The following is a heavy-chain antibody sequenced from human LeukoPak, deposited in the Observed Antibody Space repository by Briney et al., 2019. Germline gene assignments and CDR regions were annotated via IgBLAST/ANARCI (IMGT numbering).Heavy chain of an antibody. Sequence: ASEPLSLTCTVSGGSISSYYWSWIRQPPGKGLEWIGYIYYSGSTNYSPSLKSRVTISVDTSKNQFSLKLSSVSAADTAVYYCASSNLKYFDYWGQGTLVTVAS. D-gene: IGHD3-9*01. J-gene: IGHJ4*02. CDR1: GGSISSYY. CDR3: ASSNLKYFDY. V-gene: IGHV4-59*01. CDR2: IYYSGST.